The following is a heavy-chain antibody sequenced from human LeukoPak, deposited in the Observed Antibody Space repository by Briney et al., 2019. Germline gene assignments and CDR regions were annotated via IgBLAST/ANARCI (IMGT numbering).Heavy chain of an antibody. V-gene: IGHV1-8*01. CDR3: ASLIRGYCSSTSCLGY. Sequence: ASVKVSCKASGYTFTSYDINWVRQATGQGLEWMGWMNPNSGNTGYAQKFQGRVTMTRNTSISTAYMELSSLRSEDTAVYYCASLIRGYCSSTSCLGYWGQGTLVTVSS. J-gene: IGHJ4*02. CDR1: GYTFTSYD. D-gene: IGHD2-2*01. CDR2: MNPNSGNT.